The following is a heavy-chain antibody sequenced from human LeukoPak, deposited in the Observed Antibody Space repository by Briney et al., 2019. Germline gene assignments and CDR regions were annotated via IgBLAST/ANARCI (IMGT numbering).Heavy chain of an antibody. CDR2: IYHSGST. V-gene: IGHV4-30-2*01. CDR1: GGSIGSGGYY. CDR3: AGPEFDP. J-gene: IGHJ5*02. Sequence: SETLSLTCAVSGGSIGSGGYYWSWIRQPPGKGLEWIGYIYHSGSTYYNPSLKSRVTISVDRSKNQFSLKLSSVTAADTAVYYCAGPEFDPWGQGTLVTVSS.